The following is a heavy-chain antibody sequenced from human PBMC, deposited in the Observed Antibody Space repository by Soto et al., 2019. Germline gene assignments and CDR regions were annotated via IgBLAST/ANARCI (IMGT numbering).Heavy chain of an antibody. CDR2: IYWNDDK. CDR1: GFSLSSTGVG. Sequence: SGPTLVNPTQTLTLTCSFSGFSLSSTGVGVGWIRQAPGKALEWVARIYWNDDKRYSPSLKSRLTITKDTSKNPVILTVTNTDPVDTATYYCAPRPHDSGYFDYWGQGALVTVSS. CDR3: APRPHDSGYFDY. J-gene: IGHJ4*02. D-gene: IGHD3-22*01. V-gene: IGHV2-5*01.